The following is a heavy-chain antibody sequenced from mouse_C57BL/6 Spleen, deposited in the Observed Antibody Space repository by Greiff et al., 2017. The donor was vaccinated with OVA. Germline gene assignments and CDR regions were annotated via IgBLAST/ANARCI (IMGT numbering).Heavy chain of an antibody. V-gene: IGHV1-75*01. CDR3: ALSDGYYGYYAMDY. J-gene: IGHJ4*01. D-gene: IGHD2-3*01. Sequence: QVQLQQSGPELVKPGASVKISCTASGYTFTDYYINWVKQRPGQGLEWIGWFFPGSGSTYYNEKFKGKATLTVDKSSSTAYMLLSSLTSEDSAVDYCALSDGYYGYYAMDYWGQGTSVTVSS. CDR1: GYTFTDYY. CDR2: FFPGSGST.